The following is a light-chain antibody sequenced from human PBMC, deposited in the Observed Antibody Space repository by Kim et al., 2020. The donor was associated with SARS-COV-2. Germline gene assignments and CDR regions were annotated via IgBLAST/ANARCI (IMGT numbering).Light chain of an antibody. Sequence: DIQMTQSPSTLSASVGDRVTITCRASQSISSWLAWYQQKPGKAPKLLIYKASSLESGVPSRFSGSGSGTEFTLTISTLQPDDFATYSCQQYNGYPYTFGQGTKLEI. J-gene: IGKJ2*01. V-gene: IGKV1-5*03. CDR3: QQYNGYPYT. CDR1: QSISSW. CDR2: KAS.